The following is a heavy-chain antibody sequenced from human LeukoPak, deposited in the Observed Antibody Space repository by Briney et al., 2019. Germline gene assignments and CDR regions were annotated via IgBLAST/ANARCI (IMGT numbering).Heavy chain of an antibody. CDR2: ISGSGSTI. V-gene: IGHV3-48*03. D-gene: IGHD5-18*01. Sequence: GGSLRLSCAASGFTFSSYEMNWVRQAPGKGLEWVSYISGSGSTIYYADSVKGRFTISRDNSKNTLYLQMNSLRAEDTAVYYCARSTAMVHYFDYWGQGTLVTVSS. CDR3: ARSTAMVHYFDY. J-gene: IGHJ4*02. CDR1: GFTFSSYE.